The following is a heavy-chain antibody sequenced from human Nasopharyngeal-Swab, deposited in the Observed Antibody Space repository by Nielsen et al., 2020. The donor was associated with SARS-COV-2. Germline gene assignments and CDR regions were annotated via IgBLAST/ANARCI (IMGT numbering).Heavy chain of an antibody. CDR1: GFTSSSYA. V-gene: IGHV3-30-3*01. D-gene: IGHD3-3*01. J-gene: IGHJ4*02. CDR3: ARDHYDFWSGYNTRYYFDY. CDR2: ISYDGSNK. Sequence: GGSLRLSCAASGFTSSSYAMHWVRQAPGKGLEWVAVISYDGSNKYYADSVKGRFTISRGNSKNTLYLQMNSLRAEDTAVYYCARDHYDFWSGYNTRYYFDYWGQGTLVTVSS.